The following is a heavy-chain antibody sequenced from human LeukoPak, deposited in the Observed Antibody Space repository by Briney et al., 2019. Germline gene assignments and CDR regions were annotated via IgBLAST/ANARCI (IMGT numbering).Heavy chain of an antibody. J-gene: IGHJ5*02. V-gene: IGHV3-21*01. CDR3: ARASWSSSSPQYSWFDP. CDR1: GFTFSSYS. CDR2: ISSSSSYI. D-gene: IGHD6-13*01. Sequence: GGSLRLSCAASGFTFSSYSMNWVRQAPGKGLEWVSSISSSSSYIYYADSVKGRFTISRDNAKNSLYLQMNSLRAEDTAVYYCARASWSSSSPQYSWFDPWGQGTLVTVSS.